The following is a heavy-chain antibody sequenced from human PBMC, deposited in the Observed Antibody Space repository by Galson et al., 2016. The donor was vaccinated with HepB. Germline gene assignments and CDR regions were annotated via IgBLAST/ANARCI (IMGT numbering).Heavy chain of an antibody. CDR1: AFTLSNYA. J-gene: IGHJ4*02. CDR3: AKYMTAVAGVAFDS. Sequence: SLRLSCADSAFTLSNYAMSWVRQAPGKGLEWVSTITVAGGTYYAGSVKGRFTISRDYSKKTLYLQMDSLRAEDTAVYYWAKYMTAVAGVAFDSWGQGTLVTVSS. V-gene: IGHV3-23*01. CDR2: ITVAGGT. D-gene: IGHD4-23*01.